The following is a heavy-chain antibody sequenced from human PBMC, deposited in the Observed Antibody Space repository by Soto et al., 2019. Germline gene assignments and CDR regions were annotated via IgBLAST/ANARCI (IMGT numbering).Heavy chain of an antibody. CDR3: ARASNYDSSGYYPTDDAFDI. D-gene: IGHD3-22*01. Sequence: GGSLRLSCAASGFTFSSYEMNRVRQAPGKGLEWVSYISSSCSTIYYADSVKGRFTISRDNAKNSLYLQMNSLRAEDTAVYYCARASNYDSSGYYPTDDAFDIWGQGTMVAVSS. CDR2: ISSSCSTI. CDR1: GFTFSSYE. V-gene: IGHV3-48*03. J-gene: IGHJ3*02.